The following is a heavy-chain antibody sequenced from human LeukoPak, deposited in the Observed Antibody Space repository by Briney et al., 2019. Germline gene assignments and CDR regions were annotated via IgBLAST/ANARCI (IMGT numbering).Heavy chain of an antibody. J-gene: IGHJ4*02. CDR3: ARLPWGSGSYYHTRPFDY. D-gene: IGHD3-10*01. Sequence: PGGSLRLSCAASGFTFSGSAMHWVRQASGKGLEWVGRIRSKANSYATAYAASVKGRFTISRDDSKNTAYLQMNSLKTEDTAVYYCARLPWGSGSYYHTRPFDYWGQGTLVTVSS. CDR2: IRSKANSYAT. V-gene: IGHV3-73*01. CDR1: GFTFSGSA.